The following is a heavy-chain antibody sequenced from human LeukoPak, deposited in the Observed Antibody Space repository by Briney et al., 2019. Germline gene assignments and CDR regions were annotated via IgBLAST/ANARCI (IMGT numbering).Heavy chain of an antibody. J-gene: IGHJ4*02. CDR1: GGSFSDYY. CDR2: INHSGST. V-gene: IGHV4-34*01. CDR3: AGLSRDHAYYFVY. Sequence: PSETLSLTCTVYGGSFSDYYWSWIRQPPGRGLEWIGEINHSGSTNYNPSLKGQVTISADTSKNLCSLKLTSVAAADTAVYYCAGLSRDHAYYFVYCGQGTLVTVSS. D-gene: IGHD3-16*01.